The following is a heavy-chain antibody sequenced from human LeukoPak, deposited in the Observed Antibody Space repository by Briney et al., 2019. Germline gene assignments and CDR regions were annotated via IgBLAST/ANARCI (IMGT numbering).Heavy chain of an antibody. CDR1: GFTFSDYY. Sequence: PGGSLRLSCTASGFTFSDYYMSWFRQAPGKGLEWLSHISGSGRTIHYADSVKGRLTASRDTAKNSVFLQMSSLRVDDTAVYYCARDAEGRRYSPQDYWGQGTLVTVSS. D-gene: IGHD5-18*01. CDR2: ISGSGRTI. J-gene: IGHJ4*02. CDR3: ARDAEGRRYSPQDY. V-gene: IGHV3-11*04.